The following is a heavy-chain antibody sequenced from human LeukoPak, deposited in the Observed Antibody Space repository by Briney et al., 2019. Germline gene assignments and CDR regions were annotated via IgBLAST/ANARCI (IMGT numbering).Heavy chain of an antibody. J-gene: IGHJ4*02. Sequence: GGSLRLSCAASGFTFSSYSMNWVRQAPGKGLEWVSSISSSSSYIYYADSVKGRFTISRDNAKNSLYLQMNSLRAEDTAVYYCAKDLPLYSSGWYYWGQGTLVTVSS. CDR2: ISSSSSYI. V-gene: IGHV3-21*04. CDR3: AKDLPLYSSGWYY. CDR1: GFTFSSYS. D-gene: IGHD6-19*01.